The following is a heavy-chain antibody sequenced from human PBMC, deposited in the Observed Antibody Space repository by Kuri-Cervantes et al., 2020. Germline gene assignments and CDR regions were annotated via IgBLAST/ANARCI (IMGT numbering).Heavy chain of an antibody. D-gene: IGHD3-16*02. Sequence: GESLKISCAASGFTFSSYSMNWVRQAPGKGLEWVANIKQDGSEKYYVDSVRGRFTISRDNAKNSLYLQMNSLRAEDTAVYYCARDRPYYDYVWGSYRYLFDYWGQGTLVTVSS. CDR1: GFTFSSYS. V-gene: IGHV3-7*01. CDR3: ARDRPYYDYVWGSYRYLFDY. J-gene: IGHJ4*02. CDR2: IKQDGSEK.